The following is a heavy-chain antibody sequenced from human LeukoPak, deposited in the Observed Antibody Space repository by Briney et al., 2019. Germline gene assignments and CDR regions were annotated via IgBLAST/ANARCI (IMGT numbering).Heavy chain of an antibody. D-gene: IGHD3-16*01. J-gene: IGHJ5*02. CDR1: GFTFSSYS. Sequence: GGSLRLSCAASGFTFSSYSMNWVHQAPGKGLEWVSSISSSSSYIYYADSVKGRFTISRGNAKNSLYLQMNSLRAEDTAVYYCARDVAKNVWGSYVEIEANWFDPWGQGTLVTVSS. V-gene: IGHV3-21*01. CDR2: ISSSSSYI. CDR3: ARDVAKNVWGSYVEIEANWFDP.